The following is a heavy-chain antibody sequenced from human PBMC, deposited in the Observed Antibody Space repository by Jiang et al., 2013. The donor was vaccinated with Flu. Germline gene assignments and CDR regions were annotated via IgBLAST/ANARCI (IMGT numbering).Heavy chain of an antibody. CDR2: INPSGGST. D-gene: IGHD3-3*01. V-gene: IGHV1-46*03. Sequence: SGAEVKKPGASVKVSCKASGYTFTSYYMHWVRQAPGQGLEWMGIINPSGGSTSYAQKFQGRVTMTRDTSTSTVYMELSSLRSEDTAVYYCAREWNYDFWSGYYGTGGMDVWGQGTTVTVSS. CDR1: GYTFTSYY. J-gene: IGHJ6*02. CDR3: AREWNYDFWSGYYGTGGMDV.